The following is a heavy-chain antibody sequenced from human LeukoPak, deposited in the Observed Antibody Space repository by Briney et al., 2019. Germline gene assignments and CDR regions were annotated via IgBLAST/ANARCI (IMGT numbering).Heavy chain of an antibody. J-gene: IGHJ3*02. CDR2: ISGSGGST. CDR3: ARGPYCSSTSCYYDAFDI. D-gene: IGHD2-2*01. V-gene: IGHV3-23*01. CDR1: GFTFSSYA. Sequence: GGSLRLSCAASGFTFSSYAMSWVRQAPGKGLEWVSAISGSGGSTYYADSVKGRFTISRDNSKNTLYLQMNSLRAEDTAVYYCARGPYCSSTSCYYDAFDIWGQGTMVTVSS.